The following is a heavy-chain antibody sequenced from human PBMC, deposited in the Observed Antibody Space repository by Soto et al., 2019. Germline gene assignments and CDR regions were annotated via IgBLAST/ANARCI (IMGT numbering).Heavy chain of an antibody. J-gene: IGHJ4*02. Sequence: QVQLVESGGGVVQPGRSLRLSCADSGFTFSSYAMHCVGQAPGKGLEWVAVISYDGSNKYYADSVKGRFTISRDNSKNTLYLQMNSLRAEDTAVYYCATPYSSGWKTYYFDYWGQGTLVTVSS. CDR3: ATPYSSGWKTYYFDY. V-gene: IGHV3-30-3*01. D-gene: IGHD6-19*01. CDR1: GFTFSSYA. CDR2: ISYDGSNK.